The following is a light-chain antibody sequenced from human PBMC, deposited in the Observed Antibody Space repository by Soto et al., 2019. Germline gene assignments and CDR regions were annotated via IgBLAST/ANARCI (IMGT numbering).Light chain of an antibody. J-gene: IGKJ2*01. Sequence: EIVLTQSPGTLSLSPGERATLSCRASQSVTSSYVAWYQQKPGQAPRLLIYGASSRATGIPDRFSGSGSGTDFTLTISRLEPEGVAVYYCQQYGSSPGTFGQGTKLEIK. CDR3: QQYGSSPGT. V-gene: IGKV3-20*01. CDR1: QSVTSSY. CDR2: GAS.